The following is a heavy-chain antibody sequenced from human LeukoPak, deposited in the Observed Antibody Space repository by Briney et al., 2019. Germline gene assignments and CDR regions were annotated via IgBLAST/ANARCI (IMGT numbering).Heavy chain of an antibody. CDR3: ARVAPLNSSSWNYFFDH. J-gene: IGHJ4*02. V-gene: IGHV1-24*01. CDR2: FDPEDGET. D-gene: IGHD6-13*01. CDR1: GYTLSELP. Sequence: GASVKVSCKVSGYTLSELPMHWVRQAPGKGLEWMGGFDPEDGETISAQKFQGRLTMTEDTSRDTAYMELSSLRSEDTAVYYCARVAPLNSSSWNYFFDHWGQGTLVTVSS.